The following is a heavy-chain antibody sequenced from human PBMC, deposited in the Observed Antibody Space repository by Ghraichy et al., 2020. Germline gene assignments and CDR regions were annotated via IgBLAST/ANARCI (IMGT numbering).Heavy chain of an antibody. V-gene: IGHV3-7*01. CDR2: IKQDGSEK. CDR1: GFTFSSYW. Sequence: GGSLRLSCAASGFTFSSYWMSWVRQAPGKGLEWVANIKQDGSEKYYVDSVKGRFTISRDNAKNSLYLQMNSLRAEDTAVYYCARETNRHDYGDHFDYWGQGTLVTVSS. D-gene: IGHD4-17*01. CDR3: ARETNRHDYGDHFDY. J-gene: IGHJ4*02.